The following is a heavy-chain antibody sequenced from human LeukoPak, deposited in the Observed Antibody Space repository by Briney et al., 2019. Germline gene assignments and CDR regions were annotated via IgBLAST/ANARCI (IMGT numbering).Heavy chain of an antibody. V-gene: IGHV4-4*07. CDR2: IYTSGST. J-gene: IGHJ4*02. CDR3: ARLRHYLSMATLSYYFDY. D-gene: IGHD1-26*01. Sequence: SETLSLTCTVSGGSISSYYWSWIRQPAGKGLEWIGRIYTSGSTNYNPSLKSRVTMSVDTSKNQFSLKLSSVTAADTAVYYCARLRHYLSMATLSYYFDYWGQGTLVTVSS. CDR1: GGSISSYY.